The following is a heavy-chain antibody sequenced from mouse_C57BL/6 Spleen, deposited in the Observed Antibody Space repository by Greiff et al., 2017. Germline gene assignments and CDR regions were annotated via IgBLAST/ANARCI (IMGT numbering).Heavy chain of an antibody. V-gene: IGHV14-4*01. D-gene: IGHD1-1*01. CDR3: ITGDVGSSYVFAY. CDR2: IDPENGDT. CDR1: GFNIKDDY. J-gene: IGHJ3*01. Sequence: EVQLQQSGAELVRPGASVKLSCTASGFNIKDDYMHWVKQRPEQGLEWIGWIDPENGDTEYASKFQGKATITADTSSNTAYLQLSSLTSEDTAVYYCITGDVGSSYVFAYWGQGTLVTVSA.